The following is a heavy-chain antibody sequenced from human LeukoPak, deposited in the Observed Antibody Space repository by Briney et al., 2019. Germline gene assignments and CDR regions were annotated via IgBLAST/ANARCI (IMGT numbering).Heavy chain of an antibody. J-gene: IGHJ4*02. CDR2: ISYDGSNK. CDR1: LFTFSSYV. D-gene: IGHD3-22*01. V-gene: IGHV3-30*18. Sequence: PRRSLRLSSAASLFTFSSYVMHWVPQAPGKGLGWVGVISYDGSNKYYADSAKGRFTISRDNTKNTLYLQMNSLRAEDTAVYYCAKSYYYDSSGYSDYWGQGTLVTVSS. CDR3: AKSYYYDSSGYSDY.